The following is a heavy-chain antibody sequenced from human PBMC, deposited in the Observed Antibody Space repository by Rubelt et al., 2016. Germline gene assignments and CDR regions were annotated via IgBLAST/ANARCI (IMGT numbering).Heavy chain of an antibody. CDR1: GFSISDYW. Sequence: PGGSLRLSCVGSGFSISDYWMTWVRQAPGKGPEWVANIKPDGSERHYVDSVKGRFTISRDNARNSLSLQVDSLRVGDTAVYYCARDGAHRDIDYWGQGTLVSVSS. CDR3: ARDGAHRDIDY. CDR2: IKPDGSER. V-gene: IGHV3-7*01. D-gene: IGHD1-14*01. J-gene: IGHJ4*02.